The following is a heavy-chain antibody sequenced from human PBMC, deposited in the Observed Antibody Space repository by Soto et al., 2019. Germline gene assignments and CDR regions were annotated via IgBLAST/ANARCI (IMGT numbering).Heavy chain of an antibody. CDR3: AIDWFDP. Sequence: HPGGSLRLSCAASGFIFSNYWMSWVRQAPGKGLEWVANIKQDGSEKHYVDSVKGRFTISRDNAKNSLYLQMNSLRAEDTAVYYCAIDWFDPWGQGTLVTVSS. J-gene: IGHJ5*02. V-gene: IGHV3-7*01. CDR2: IKQDGSEK. CDR1: GFIFSNYW.